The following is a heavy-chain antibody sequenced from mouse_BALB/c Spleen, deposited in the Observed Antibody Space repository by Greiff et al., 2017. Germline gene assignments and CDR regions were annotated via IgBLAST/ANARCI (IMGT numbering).Heavy chain of an antibody. CDR3: ATYYYGSSYEAY. Sequence: VQLQQSGAELVRPGALVKLSCKASGFNIKDYYMHWVKQRPEQGLEWIGWIDPENGNTIYDPKFQGKASITADTSSNTAYLQLSSLTSEDTAVYYCATYYYGSSYEAYWGQGTLVTVSA. CDR2: IDPENGNT. J-gene: IGHJ3*01. V-gene: IGHV14-1*02. CDR1: GFNIKDYY. D-gene: IGHD1-1*01.